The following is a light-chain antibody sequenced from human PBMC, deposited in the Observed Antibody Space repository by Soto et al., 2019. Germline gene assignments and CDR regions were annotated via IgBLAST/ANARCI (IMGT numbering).Light chain of an antibody. J-gene: IGKJ2*01. V-gene: IGKV1-39*01. Sequence: DIQMTQSQSSLSASVGDRVTITCRASQSISSYLNWYQQKPGKAPKLLIYAASSLQSGVPSRFSGCGSGKDVTLTISSLQPEDFATYSGQQSDSTHYTFGQGTKLEIK. CDR2: AAS. CDR1: QSISSY. CDR3: QQSDSTHYT.